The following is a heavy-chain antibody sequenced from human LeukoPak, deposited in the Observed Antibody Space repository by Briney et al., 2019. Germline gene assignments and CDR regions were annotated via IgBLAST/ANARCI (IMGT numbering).Heavy chain of an antibody. CDR3: ARGAIESYCSSTSCFGYFDY. CDR2: INHSGST. Sequence: SETLSLTCAVYGGSFSGYYWSWIRQPPGKGLEWIGEINHSGSTNYNPSLKSRVTISVDTSKNQFSLKLSSVTAADTAVYYCARGAIESYCSSTSCFGYFDYWGQGTLVTASS. J-gene: IGHJ4*02. D-gene: IGHD2-2*01. V-gene: IGHV4-34*01. CDR1: GGSFSGYY.